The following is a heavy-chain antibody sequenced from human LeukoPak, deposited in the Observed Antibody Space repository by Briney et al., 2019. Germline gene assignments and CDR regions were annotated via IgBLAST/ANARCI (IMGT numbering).Heavy chain of an antibody. V-gene: IGHV3-23*01. CDR2: ISVSDST. Sequence: GGSLRLSCAASGFIFSSYAMSWVRQAPGKGLEWISAISVSDSTYYADSVKGRFTISRDNSKNTLYLQINSLRAEDTAVYYCALSGGSEWCGLECWGQGTLVTVSS. CDR3: ALSGGSEWCGLEC. J-gene: IGHJ4*02. D-gene: IGHD2-15*01. CDR1: GFIFSSYA.